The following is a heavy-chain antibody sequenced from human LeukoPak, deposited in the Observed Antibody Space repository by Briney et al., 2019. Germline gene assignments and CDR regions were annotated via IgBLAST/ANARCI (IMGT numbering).Heavy chain of an antibody. CDR1: GYTFTSYG. Sequence: ASVKVSCKASGYTFTSYGISWVRQAPGQGLEWMGWISAYNGNTNYAQNLQGRVTMTTDTSTNTAYMELRSLRSDDTAVYYCATVVPSQYSYGSSFDYWGQGTLVTVSS. D-gene: IGHD5-18*01. J-gene: IGHJ4*02. V-gene: IGHV1-18*01. CDR3: ATVVPSQYSYGSSFDY. CDR2: ISAYNGNT.